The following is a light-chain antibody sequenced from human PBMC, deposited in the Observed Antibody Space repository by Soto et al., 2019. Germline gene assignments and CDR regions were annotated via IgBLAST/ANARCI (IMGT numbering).Light chain of an antibody. CDR1: SSDVGGYNY. Sequence: QSVLTQPASVSGSPGQSITISCTGTSSDVGGYNYVSWYQHHPGIAPKLIIFEVSHRPSGVSYRFSGSKSGNTASLTISGLQAEDEATYFCSSYTTSSTPLFGGGTQLTVL. CDR3: SSYTTSSTPL. CDR2: EVS. V-gene: IGLV2-14*01. J-gene: IGLJ7*01.